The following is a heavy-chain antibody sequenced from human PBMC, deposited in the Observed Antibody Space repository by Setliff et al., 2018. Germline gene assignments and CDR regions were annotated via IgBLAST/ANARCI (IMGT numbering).Heavy chain of an antibody. CDR2: TIPLFGTT. V-gene: IGHV1-69*05. Sequence: SVKVSCKASGGTFSNYGVSWVRQAPGQGLEWMGGTIPLFGTTDYAQKFHGRVTIITDESTSTAYMELSSLRSDDTALYYCAREEGYYYDSTDYYYYMDVWGKGTTVTVSS. J-gene: IGHJ6*03. D-gene: IGHD3-22*01. CDR3: AREEGYYYDSTDYYYYMDV. CDR1: GGTFSNYG.